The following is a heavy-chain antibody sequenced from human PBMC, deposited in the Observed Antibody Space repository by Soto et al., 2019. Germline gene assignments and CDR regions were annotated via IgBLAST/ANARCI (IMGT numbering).Heavy chain of an antibody. CDR2: IKQDGSEK. Sequence: HPGGSLRLSCAASGFTFSNYWMSWVRQAPGKGLEWVANIKQDGSEKYYVDSVRGRFIISRDNAKNSVYLEMNSLRAEDTAVYFCARDHLGYCSGKNCFWSEYFDYWGQGTPVTGSS. D-gene: IGHD2-15*01. CDR1: GFTFSNYW. V-gene: IGHV3-7*04. CDR3: ARDHLGYCSGKNCFWSEYFDY. J-gene: IGHJ4*02.